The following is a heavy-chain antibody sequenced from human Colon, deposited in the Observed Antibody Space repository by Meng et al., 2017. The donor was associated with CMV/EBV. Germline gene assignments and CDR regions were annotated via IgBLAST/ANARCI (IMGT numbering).Heavy chain of an antibody. CDR3: ARGRYCSSTSCFPFEH. CDR1: GDSVSSSY. Sequence: SETLSLTCNVSGDSVSSSYWHWIRQSPGKGLEWIGYIYYTVTSNYNPSLKSRATLSVDTSKNQISLRLTSVTAADTAVYYCARGRYCSSTSCFPFEHWGQGALVTVSS. V-gene: IGHV4-59*02. D-gene: IGHD2-2*01. CDR2: IYYTVTS. J-gene: IGHJ4*02.